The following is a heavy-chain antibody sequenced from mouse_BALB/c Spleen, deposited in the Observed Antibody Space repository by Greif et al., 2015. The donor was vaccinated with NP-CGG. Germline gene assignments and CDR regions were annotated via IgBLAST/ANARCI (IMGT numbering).Heavy chain of an antibody. Sequence: EVQVVESGGGLVKPGGSLKLSCAASGFTFSSYAMSWVRQTPEKRLEWVATISSGGSYTYYPDSVKGRFTISRDNAKNPLYLQMSSLRSEDTAMYYCARHSITTASYWYFDVWGAGTTVTVSS. CDR1: GFTFSSYA. CDR2: ISSGGSYT. D-gene: IGHD1-2*01. J-gene: IGHJ1*01. CDR3: ARHSITTASYWYFDV. V-gene: IGHV5-9-3*01.